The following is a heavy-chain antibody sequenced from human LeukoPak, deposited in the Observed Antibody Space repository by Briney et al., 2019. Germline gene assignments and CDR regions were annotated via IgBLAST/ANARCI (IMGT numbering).Heavy chain of an antibody. V-gene: IGHV1-2*02. Sequence: ASVQVSCKASGYTFTGYYMHWVRQATGQGPEWMGWINPNSGGTNYAQKFQGRVTMTRDTSISTAYMELSRLRSDDTAVYYCASQESIAATPFDYWGQGTLVTVSS. D-gene: IGHD6-6*01. CDR2: INPNSGGT. CDR1: GYTFTGYY. CDR3: ASQESIAATPFDY. J-gene: IGHJ4*02.